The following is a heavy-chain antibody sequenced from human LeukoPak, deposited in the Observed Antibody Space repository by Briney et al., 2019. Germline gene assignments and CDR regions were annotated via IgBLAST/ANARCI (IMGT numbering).Heavy chain of an antibody. Sequence: GGSLRLSCAASGFTFSSYAMSWVRQAPGKGLEWVSAISGSGGSTYYADSVKGRFTISRDNSKNRLHLQMNSLRAEDTAVYYCAKGSQGSGWNFDYWGQGTLVTVSS. CDR1: GFTFSSYA. J-gene: IGHJ4*02. D-gene: IGHD6-19*01. CDR2: ISGSGGST. V-gene: IGHV3-23*01. CDR3: AKGSQGSGWNFDY.